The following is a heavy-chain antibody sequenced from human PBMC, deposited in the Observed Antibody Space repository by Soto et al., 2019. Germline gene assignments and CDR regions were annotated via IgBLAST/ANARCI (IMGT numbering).Heavy chain of an antibody. CDR3: ARDSWSQY. V-gene: IGHV3-66*01. J-gene: IGHJ1*01. Sequence: GGSLRLSCAASGFSVSSNYMNWVRQAPGKGLEWVSIIHNGGETYYADSVKGRFAVSRDNSKNTVFLQMNSLRVEDTAVYYCARDSWSQYWGQGTQVTVSS. CDR2: IHNGGET. D-gene: IGHD2-15*01. CDR1: GFSVSSNY.